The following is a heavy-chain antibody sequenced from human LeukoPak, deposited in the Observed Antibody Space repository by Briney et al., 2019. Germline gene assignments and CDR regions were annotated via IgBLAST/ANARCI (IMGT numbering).Heavy chain of an antibody. CDR3: AREPNSSGYSDYYYYMDV. V-gene: IGHV1-18*01. D-gene: IGHD3-22*01. J-gene: IGHJ6*03. CDR1: GYIFTSYV. CDR2: ISAYNGNT. Sequence: ASVKVSCKASGYIFTSYVINWVRQAPGQGLEWMGWISAYNGNTNYAQKLQGRVTMTTDTSTSTAYMELRSLRSDDTAVYYCAREPNSSGYSDYYYYMDVWGKGTTVTVSS.